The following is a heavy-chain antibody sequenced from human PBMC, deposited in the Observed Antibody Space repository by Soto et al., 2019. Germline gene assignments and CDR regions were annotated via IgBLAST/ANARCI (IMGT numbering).Heavy chain of an antibody. J-gene: IGHJ5*02. CDR2: IYYSGST. Sequence: TSETLSLTCTVSGGSISSYYWSWIRQPPGKGLEWIGYIYYSGSTNYNPSLKSRVTISVDTSKNQFSLKLSSVTAADTAVYYCARHGRPYYYDSSGYYPTWFDPWGQGTPVTVS. CDR3: ARHGRPYYYDSSGYYPTWFDP. V-gene: IGHV4-59*08. CDR1: GGSISSYY. D-gene: IGHD3-22*01.